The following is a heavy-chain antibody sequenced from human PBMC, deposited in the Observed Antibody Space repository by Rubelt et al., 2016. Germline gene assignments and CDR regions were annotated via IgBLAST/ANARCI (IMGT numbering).Heavy chain of an antibody. Sequence: EVQLVESGGGLVQPGGSLRLSCAASGFTFRSYVMSWVRQAPGKGLEWVSDISGDGDDTKYADSVKGRFTISRDNSKNILYPPMSSLRVDDTAVYYCAKVEDTSFFDHWGQGTLVTVS. CDR1: GFTFRSYV. V-gene: IGHV3-23*04. D-gene: IGHD5-18*01. J-gene: IGHJ4*02. CDR3: AKVEDTSFFDH. CDR2: ISGDGDDT.